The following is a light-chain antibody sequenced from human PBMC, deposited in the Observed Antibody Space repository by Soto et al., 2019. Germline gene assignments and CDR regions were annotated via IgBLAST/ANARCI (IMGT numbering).Light chain of an antibody. V-gene: IGKV3-15*01. J-gene: IGKJ4*01. CDR2: HAS. CDR1: QSVSSN. Sequence: EIVMTQSPATLSVSPGERATLSCRASQSVSSNLAWYQQKPGQAPRLLIYHASTRATGIPARFSGSGSGTEFTLTISSLQSEDFAVYYCQLYNKWQLTFGGGTKVEIK. CDR3: QLYNKWQLT.